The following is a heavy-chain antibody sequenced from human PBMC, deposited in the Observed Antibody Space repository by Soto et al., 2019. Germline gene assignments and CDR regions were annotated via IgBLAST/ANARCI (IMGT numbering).Heavy chain of an antibody. V-gene: IGHV3-23*01. D-gene: IGHD5-12*01. Sequence: EVQLLESGGGLVQPGGSLRLSCAASGFTFTSYAMSWVRQAPGKGLEWVSAISGSGGSTYYADSVKGRFTVSRDNYKNTVYLQMNSLRAEDTAVYYCANPRWQQLPYGFEYFHHWGQGTLVTVSS. CDR2: ISGSGGST. CDR1: GFTFTSYA. CDR3: ANPRWQQLPYGFEYFHH. J-gene: IGHJ1*01.